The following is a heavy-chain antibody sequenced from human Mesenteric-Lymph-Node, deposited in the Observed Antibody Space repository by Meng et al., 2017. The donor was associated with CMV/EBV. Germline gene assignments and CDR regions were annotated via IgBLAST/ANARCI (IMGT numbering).Heavy chain of an antibody. CDR2: INHSGST. V-gene: IGHV4-34*01. D-gene: IGHD2-2*02. Sequence: FSGYYRSWIRQPPGKGLEWIGEINHSGSTNYNPSLKSRVAISVDTSKNQFSLKLSSVTAADTAVYYCARGAVGYCSSTSCYTDYLDYWGQGTLVTVSS. CDR1: FSGYY. CDR3: ARGAVGYCSSTSCYTDYLDY. J-gene: IGHJ4*02.